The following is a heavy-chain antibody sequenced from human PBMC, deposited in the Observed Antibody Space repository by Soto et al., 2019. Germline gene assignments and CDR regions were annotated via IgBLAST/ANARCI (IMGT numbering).Heavy chain of an antibody. V-gene: IGHV1-18*01. CDR2: ISAHNGNT. CDR3: ASSGWTTVTTVKHSGMDV. J-gene: IGHJ6*02. CDR1: GYGFTTYG. Sequence: ASVKVSCKGSGYGFTTYGITWVRQAPGQGLEWMAWISAHNGNTNYAQKLQGRVTVTRDTSTSTAYMELRSLRSDDTAVYYCASSGWTTVTTVKHSGMDVWGQGTTVTVSS. D-gene: IGHD4-4*01.